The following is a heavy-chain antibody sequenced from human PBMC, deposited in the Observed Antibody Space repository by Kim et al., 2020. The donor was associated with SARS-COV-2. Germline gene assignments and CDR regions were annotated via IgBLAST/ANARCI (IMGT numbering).Heavy chain of an antibody. Sequence: GGSLRLSCVASGFTVSGSAIHWVRQASGKGLEWVGRIRSKFNGYATAFAASVKGRFTISRDDSKNTAYLQMNSLKTEDTAVYYCTRHTDYGAYDGYWGQG. CDR2: IRSKFNGYAT. V-gene: IGHV3-73*01. D-gene: IGHD4-17*01. CDR3: TRHTDYGAYDGY. J-gene: IGHJ4*02. CDR1: GFTVSGSA.